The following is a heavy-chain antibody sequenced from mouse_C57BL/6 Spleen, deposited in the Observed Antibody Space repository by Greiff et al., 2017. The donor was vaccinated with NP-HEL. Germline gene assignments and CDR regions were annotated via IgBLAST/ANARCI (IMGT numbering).Heavy chain of an antibody. J-gene: IGHJ2*01. D-gene: IGHD2-5*01. CDR2: INPGSGGT. Sequence: QVQLQQSGAELARPGTSVKVSCKASGYAFTNYLIDWVKQRPGQGLEWIGVINPGSGGTNYNEKFKGKATLTADTSSSTAYMQLSSLTYEDSAVSICAKFAAYYSNYNFCDGWGKGTTLTVAS. CDR1: GYAFTNYL. CDR3: AKFAAYYSNYNFCDG. V-gene: IGHV1-54*01.